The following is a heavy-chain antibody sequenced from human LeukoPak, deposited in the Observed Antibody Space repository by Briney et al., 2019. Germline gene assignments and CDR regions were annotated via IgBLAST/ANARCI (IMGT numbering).Heavy chain of an antibody. D-gene: IGHD6-19*01. J-gene: IGHJ4*02. CDR1: GFTFRTYW. CDR3: ASSSGWYLSSDY. V-gene: IGHV3-74*01. Sequence: GGSLRLSCAVSGFTFRTYWMHWVRQVPGEGLVWVSRINEDGSITNYADSVKGRFSISRDNAKNTLYLQMNSLRAEDTAVYYCASSSGWYLSSDYWGQGTLVTVSS. CDR2: INEDGSIT.